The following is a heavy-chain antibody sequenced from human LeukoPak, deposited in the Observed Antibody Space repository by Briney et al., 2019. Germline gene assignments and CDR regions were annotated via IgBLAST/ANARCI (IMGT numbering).Heavy chain of an antibody. V-gene: IGHV3-48*01. CDR2: ISSSSSTI. CDR1: GFTFSSYS. J-gene: IGHJ4*02. CDR3: ARDPRGYCSSTSCYFDY. Sequence: GGSLRLSCAASGFTFSSYSMNWVRQAPGTGLEWVSYISSSSSTIYYADSVKGRFTISRDNDKNSLYLQMNSLRAEDTAVYYCARDPRGYCSSTSCYFDYWGQGTLVTVSS. D-gene: IGHD2-2*01.